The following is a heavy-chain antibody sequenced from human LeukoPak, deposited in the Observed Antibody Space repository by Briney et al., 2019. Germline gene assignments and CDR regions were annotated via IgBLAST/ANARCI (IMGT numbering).Heavy chain of an antibody. CDR1: GFTFSTYE. CDR2: IYSGGST. V-gene: IGHV3-66*01. Sequence: PGGSLRLSCSASGFTFSTYEMNWVRQAPGKGLEWVSVIYSGGSTYYADSVKGRFTISRDNSKNTLYLQMNSLRAEDTAVYYCARELHSSGYPYFDYWGQGTLVTVSS. J-gene: IGHJ4*02. D-gene: IGHD3-22*01. CDR3: ARELHSSGYPYFDY.